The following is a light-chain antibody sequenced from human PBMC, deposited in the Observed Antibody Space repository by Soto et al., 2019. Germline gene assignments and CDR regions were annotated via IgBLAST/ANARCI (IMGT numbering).Light chain of an antibody. CDR3: CSYAGSSSYV. J-gene: IGLJ1*01. CDR2: DVS. CDR1: SSDVGDYNF. V-gene: IGLV2-11*01. Sequence: QSALTQPRSVSGSPGQSVTISCTGTSSDVGDYNFFSWYQQHPGKSPKRMIYDVSKRPTGTADRYSGCKSDTTASLAISGPQADDEADYSCCSYAGSSSYVLGTGTKLTVL.